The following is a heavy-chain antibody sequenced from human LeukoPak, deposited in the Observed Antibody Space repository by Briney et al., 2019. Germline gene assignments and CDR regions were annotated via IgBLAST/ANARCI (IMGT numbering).Heavy chain of an antibody. D-gene: IGHD3-3*01. CDR2: MNPNSGNT. CDR3: ARGPSTLNYDFWSGYYFQYYYYGMDV. J-gene: IGHJ6*02. V-gene: IGHV1-8*02. Sequence: GASVKVSCKASGYTFTGYYMHWVRQATGQGLEWMGWMNPNSGNTGYAQKFQGRVTMTRNTSISTAYMELSSLRSEDTAVYYCARGPSTLNYDFWSGYYFQYYYYGMDVWGQGTTVTVSS. CDR1: GYTFTGYY.